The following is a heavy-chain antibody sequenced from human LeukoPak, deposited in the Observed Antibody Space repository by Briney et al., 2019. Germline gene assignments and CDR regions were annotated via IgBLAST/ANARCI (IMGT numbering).Heavy chain of an antibody. D-gene: IGHD3-3*01. V-gene: IGHV3-74*01. J-gene: IGHJ6*02. CDR1: GFTFSSYW. CDR2: INSDGSST. CDR3: AKGEYYDFWSGYYTSYYYGMDV. Sequence: PGGSRRLSCAASGFTFSSYWMHWVRQDPGKRLVWVSRINSDGSSTSYADSVKGRFTISRDNAKNTLYLQMNSLRAEDTAVYYCAKGEYYDFWSGYYTSYYYGMDVWGQGTTLTVSS.